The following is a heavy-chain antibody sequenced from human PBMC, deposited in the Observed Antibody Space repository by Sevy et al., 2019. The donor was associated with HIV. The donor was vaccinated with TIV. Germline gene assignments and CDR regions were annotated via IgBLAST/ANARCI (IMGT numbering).Heavy chain of an antibody. D-gene: IGHD2-8*01. Sequence: GGSLRLSCTASGFTFSNYAMSWVRQSPGKGLEWVSGIIGTGLSTYYADSVKGRFTISRDNSQKKIYLQMNSLRPENTVIYYCSKIGCVNAVCYYEDYWGQGTLVTVSS. CDR2: IIGTGLST. CDR3: SKIGCVNAVCYYEDY. V-gene: IGHV3-23*01. CDR1: GFTFSNYA. J-gene: IGHJ4*02.